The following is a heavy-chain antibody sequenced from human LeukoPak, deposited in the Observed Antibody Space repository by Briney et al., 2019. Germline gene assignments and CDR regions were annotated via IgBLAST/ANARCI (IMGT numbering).Heavy chain of an antibody. CDR1: GGSISSSGYY. Sequence: PSETLSLTCTVSGGSISSSGYYWGWIRQPPEKGLEWIGSIYYSGSTYYNPSLNSPVTISVDTSKNQFSLKLNSVTAADTAVYYCARSLYYYGSGSYELFSAFDIWGQGTMVTVSS. D-gene: IGHD3-10*01. CDR2: IYYSGST. J-gene: IGHJ3*02. CDR3: ARSLYYYGSGSYELFSAFDI. V-gene: IGHV4-39*01.